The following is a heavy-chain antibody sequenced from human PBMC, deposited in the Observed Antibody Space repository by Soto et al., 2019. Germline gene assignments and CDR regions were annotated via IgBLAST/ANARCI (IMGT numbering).Heavy chain of an antibody. V-gene: IGHV1-18*01. CDR3: ARVAITLVRGVSFYYYYGMDV. Sequence: QVQLVQSGAEVKKPGASVKVSCKASGYTFTSYGISWVRQAPGQGLEWMGWISAYNGNTNYAQKLQGRVTMTIDTSTSTAYMELRSLRSDDTAVYYCARVAITLVRGVSFYYYYGMDVWGQGTTVTVSS. CDR2: ISAYNGNT. D-gene: IGHD3-10*01. J-gene: IGHJ6*02. CDR1: GYTFTSYG.